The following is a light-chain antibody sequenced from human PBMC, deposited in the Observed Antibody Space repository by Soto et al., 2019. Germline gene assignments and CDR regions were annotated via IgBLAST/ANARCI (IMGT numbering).Light chain of an antibody. V-gene: IGLV1-44*01. J-gene: IGLJ1*01. Sequence: QSVLTQPPSASGTPGQRVTISCSGSSFNIGRNPVNWYQQFPGTAPKLLIYTNDQRPSGVPDRFSGSKSGTSGSLAISGLLSEDEADYYCAAWDDTLNGYVFGTGTKLTVL. CDR1: SFNIGRNP. CDR3: AAWDDTLNGYV. CDR2: TND.